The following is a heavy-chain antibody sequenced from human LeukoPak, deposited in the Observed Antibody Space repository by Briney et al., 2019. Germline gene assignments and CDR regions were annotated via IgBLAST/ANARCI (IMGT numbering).Heavy chain of an antibody. D-gene: IGHD4-17*01. V-gene: IGHV3-23*01. CDR1: GFTFDDYG. CDR3: AKDYPYGDYFFDH. Sequence: GGSLRLSCAASGFTFDDYGMSWVRQAPGKGLEWVSGISGGGGRIDYADSVKGRFTISRDNSKNTLYLQMNSLRAEDTAVYYCAKDYPYGDYFFDHWGQGTLVTVSS. J-gene: IGHJ4*02. CDR2: ISGGGGRI.